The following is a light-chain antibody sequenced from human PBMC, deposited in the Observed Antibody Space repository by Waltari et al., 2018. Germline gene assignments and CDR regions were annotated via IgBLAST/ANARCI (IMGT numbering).Light chain of an antibody. CDR1: PSVGNA. J-gene: IGKJ1*01. CDR3: QQYKEWPPWT. Sequence: EIVMTQSPATLSVSPGERATLSCRASPSVGNALAWYHQAPGQAPRLLIYGASSRATGVPARFSGSGSGTEFTLTITSLQSGDFGIYFCQQYKEWPPWTFGQGTRVDTK. CDR2: GAS. V-gene: IGKV3-15*01.